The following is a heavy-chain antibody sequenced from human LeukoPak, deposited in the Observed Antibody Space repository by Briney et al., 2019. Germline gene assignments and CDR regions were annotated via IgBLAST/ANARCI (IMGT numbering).Heavy chain of an antibody. V-gene: IGHV3-21*01. J-gene: IGHJ4*02. CDR2: ISSSSSYI. D-gene: IGHD3-22*01. CDR1: GFTFSSYS. Sequence: GGSLRLSCAASGFTFSSYSMNWVRQAPGKGLEWASSISSSSSYIYYADSVKGRFTISRDNAKNSLYLQMNSLRAEDTAVYYCARVGVVVITTLDYWGQGTLVTVSS. CDR3: ARVGVVVITTLDY.